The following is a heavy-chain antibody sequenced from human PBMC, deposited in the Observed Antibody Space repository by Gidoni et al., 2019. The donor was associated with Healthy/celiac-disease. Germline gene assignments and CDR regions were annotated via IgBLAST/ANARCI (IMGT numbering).Heavy chain of an antibody. CDR2: IYWNDDK. CDR1: GFSLSTSGVG. D-gene: IGHD5-18*01. J-gene: IGHJ4*02. V-gene: IGHV2-5*01. CDR3: ARDGYQGYFDY. Sequence: QITLKESGPTLVKPTQTLTLTCTFSGFSLSTSGVGVGWIRQPPGKALEWLALIYWNDDKSYSPSLKSRLTITKDTSKNQVVLTMTNMDPVDTATYYCARDGYQGYFDYWGQGTLVTVSS.